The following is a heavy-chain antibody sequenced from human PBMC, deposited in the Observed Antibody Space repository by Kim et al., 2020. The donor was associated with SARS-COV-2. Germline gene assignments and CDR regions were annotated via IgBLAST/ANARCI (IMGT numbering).Heavy chain of an antibody. CDR2: T. CDR3: ARRSGYYHYFDY. J-gene: IGHJ4*02. D-gene: IGHD3-22*01. V-gene: IGHV3-53*01. Sequence: TYYEDSVKGRFTISRDSSNNPLYLQMNSLRAEDTAVYYCARRSGYYHYFDYWGQGTLVTASS.